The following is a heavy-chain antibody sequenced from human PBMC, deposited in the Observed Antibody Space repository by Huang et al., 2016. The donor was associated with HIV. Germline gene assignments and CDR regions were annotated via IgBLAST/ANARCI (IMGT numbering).Heavy chain of an antibody. D-gene: IGHD3-22*01. Sequence: QVQLVQSGAEVKKPGASVKVSGKVAGYTLTELSMHWVRQAPGKGLEGVGGSDTETRTTLAAQKFQGRVSRTEDTPTDTAYMELSSLRSEDTAVYYCATVYRRFRNHDSGDYYFDSWDQGTLVTVSS. V-gene: IGHV1-24*01. CDR2: SDTETRTT. CDR3: ATVYRRFRNHDSGDYYFDS. CDR1: GYTLTELS. J-gene: IGHJ4*02.